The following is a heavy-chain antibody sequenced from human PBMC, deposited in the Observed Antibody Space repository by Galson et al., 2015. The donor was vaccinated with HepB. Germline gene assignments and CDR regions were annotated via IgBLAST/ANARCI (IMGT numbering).Heavy chain of an antibody. J-gene: IGHJ4*02. CDR3: ARVADSDYGDHAHFDY. V-gene: IGHV3-11*06. CDR1: GFTFSDYY. D-gene: IGHD4-17*01. Sequence: SLRLSCAASGFTFSDYYMSWIRQAPGKGLEWLSYISGTGTYTNYADSVKGRFTISRDSAKNSLYLQKNCLRAEDTAVYFCARVADSDYGDHAHFDYWGQGILVTVSS. CDR2: ISGTGTYT.